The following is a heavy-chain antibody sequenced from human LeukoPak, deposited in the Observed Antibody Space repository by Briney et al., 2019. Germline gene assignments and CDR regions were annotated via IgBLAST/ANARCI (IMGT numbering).Heavy chain of an antibody. V-gene: IGHV1-24*01. CDR3: ATDSSSGWLPAFDY. CDR1: GYTLTELS. CDR2: FDPEDGET. D-gene: IGHD6-19*01. Sequence: ASVKVSCKASGYTLTELSMHWVRQAPGKGLEWMGGFDPEDGETIYAQKFQGRVTMTEDTSTDTAYMELSSLRSEDTAVYYCATDSSSGWLPAFDYWGQGTLVTVSS. J-gene: IGHJ4*02.